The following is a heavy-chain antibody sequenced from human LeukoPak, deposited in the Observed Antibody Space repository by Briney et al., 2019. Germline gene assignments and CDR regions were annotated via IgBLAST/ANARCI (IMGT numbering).Heavy chain of an antibody. CDR2: INPNSGGT. CDR1: GYTFTGYY. V-gene: IGHV1-2*02. J-gene: IGHJ4*02. CDR3: ARANIAMDPIQPGLDY. Sequence: ASVKVSCKASGYTFTGYYMHWVRQAPGQGLEWMGWINPNSGGTNYAQKFQGRVTMTRDTSISTAYMELSRLRSDDTAVYYCARANIAMDPIQPGLDYWGQGTLVTVSS. D-gene: IGHD5-18*01.